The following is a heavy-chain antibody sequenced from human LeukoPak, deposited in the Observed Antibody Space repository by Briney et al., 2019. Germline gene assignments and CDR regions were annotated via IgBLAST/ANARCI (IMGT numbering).Heavy chain of an antibody. J-gene: IGHJ5*02. D-gene: IGHD5-12*01. CDR2: ISYDGSNK. CDR1: GFTFSSYA. V-gene: IGHV3-30*14. Sequence: PGGSLRLSCAASGFTFSSYAMHWVRQAPGKGLEWVAVISYDGSNKYYADSVKGRFTISRDNSKNTLYLQMNSLRAEDTAVYYCARSVIHSGYEFDRFDPWGQGTLVTVSS. CDR3: ARSVIHSGYEFDRFDP.